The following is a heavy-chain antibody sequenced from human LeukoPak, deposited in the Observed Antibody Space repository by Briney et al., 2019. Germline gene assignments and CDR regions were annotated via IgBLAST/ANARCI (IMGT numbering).Heavy chain of an antibody. Sequence: GGSLRLSCAASGFTFTIYEMNCVRQAPGEGLEGVSYISSSGSTIYYADSVQGRFTISRDNAKNSLYLQMNSLRDEDTAVYYCAREGSPTIAVAYFDYWGQGTLVTVSS. D-gene: IGHD6-19*01. V-gene: IGHV3-48*03. J-gene: IGHJ4*02. CDR1: GFTFTIYE. CDR3: AREGSPTIAVAYFDY. CDR2: ISSSGSTI.